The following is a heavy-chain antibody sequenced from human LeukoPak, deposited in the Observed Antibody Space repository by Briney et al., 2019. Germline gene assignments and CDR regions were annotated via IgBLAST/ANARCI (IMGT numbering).Heavy chain of an antibody. D-gene: IGHD3-16*02. CDR1: GGSISSYY. J-gene: IGHJ4*02. CDR3: ARLGGPYDYVWGSYRYLDY. Sequence: SETLSHTRTVSGGSISSYYWSRIRQPPGKGLEWIGYIYYSGSTNYNPSLKSRVTISVDTSKNQFSLKLSSVTAADTAVYYCARLGGPYDYVWGSYRYLDYWGQGTLVTVSS. CDR2: IYYSGST. V-gene: IGHV4-59*08.